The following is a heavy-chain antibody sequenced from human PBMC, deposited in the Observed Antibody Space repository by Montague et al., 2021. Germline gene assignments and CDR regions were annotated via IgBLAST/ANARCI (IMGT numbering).Heavy chain of an antibody. J-gene: IGHJ4*02. V-gene: IGHV3-7*01. CDR2: IKQDGSEK. Sequence: SLRLSCAASGFTFSNYWMSWVRQAPGKGLEWVANIKQDGSEKHYVDSVKGRFTISRANAKNSLYLQMNSLRAEDTAVYFCARDQGQGYCGGDCYVGLDYWGQGTLVTVSS. CDR3: ARDQGQGYCGGDCYVGLDY. D-gene: IGHD2-21*01. CDR1: GFTFSNYW.